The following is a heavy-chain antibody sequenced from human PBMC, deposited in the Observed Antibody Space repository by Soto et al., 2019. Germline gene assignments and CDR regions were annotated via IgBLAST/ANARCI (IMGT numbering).Heavy chain of an antibody. Sequence: SVKVSCKASGGTFSSYAISWVRQAPGQGLEWMGGIIPIFGTANYAQKFQGRVTITADESTDTVYMELSRLRSEDTAVYFCARVRCFNGLCHTADYGMDVWGQGTTVTVSS. CDR1: GGTFSSYA. D-gene: IGHD2-8*01. CDR3: ARVRCFNGLCHTADYGMDV. CDR2: IIPIFGTA. V-gene: IGHV1-69*13. J-gene: IGHJ6*02.